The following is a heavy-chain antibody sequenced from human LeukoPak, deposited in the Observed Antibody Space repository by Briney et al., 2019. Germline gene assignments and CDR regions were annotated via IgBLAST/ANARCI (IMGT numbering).Heavy chain of an antibody. D-gene: IGHD1-26*01. V-gene: IGHV3-15*01. J-gene: IGHJ4*02. CDR1: GFDFMNAW. CDR2: MKRNTDGGTT. Sequence: GGSLRLSCTASGFDFMNAWMNWVRKAPGEGLDWVGRMKRNTDGGTTYYAAPVKGRFTISRDDSKNTLYLQMNSLKTEDTAIYYCTTDRSVTYSRFDDWGQGTLVTVSS. CDR3: TTDRSVTYSRFDD.